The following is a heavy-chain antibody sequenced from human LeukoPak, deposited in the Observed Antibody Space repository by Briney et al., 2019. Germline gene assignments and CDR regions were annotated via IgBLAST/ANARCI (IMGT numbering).Heavy chain of an antibody. D-gene: IGHD4/OR15-4a*01. CDR2: LSSSSSTI. J-gene: IGHJ4*02. CDR3: ARGGGLWFDY. Sequence: PGGSLRLSCAASGFTFSSYSMNWVRQATGKGLEWVSYLSSSSSTIYYADSVKGRFTISRDNAKNSLYLQMNSLRAEDTAVYYCARGGGLWFDYWGQGTLVTVSS. V-gene: IGHV3-48*04. CDR1: GFTFSSYS.